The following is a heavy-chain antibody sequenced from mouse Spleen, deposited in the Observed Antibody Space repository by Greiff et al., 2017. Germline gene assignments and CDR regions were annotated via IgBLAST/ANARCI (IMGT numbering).Heavy chain of an antibody. CDR2: ISSGGGNT. Sequence: EVKLVESGGGLVKLGGSLKLSCAASGFTFSSYAMSWVRQTPEKRLEWVATISSGGGNTYYPDSVKGRFTISRDNAKNTLYLQMSSLKSEDTAMYYCARRSLYYYGFDYWGQGTTLTVSS. CDR1: GFTFSSYA. J-gene: IGHJ2*01. CDR3: ARRSLYYYGFDY. D-gene: IGHD1-1*01. V-gene: IGHV5-9*04.